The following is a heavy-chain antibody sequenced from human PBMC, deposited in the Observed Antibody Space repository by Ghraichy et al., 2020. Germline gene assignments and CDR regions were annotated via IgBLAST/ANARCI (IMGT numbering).Heavy chain of an antibody. J-gene: IGHJ6*02. Sequence: GVLNISCAASGFTVSSNYMSWVRQAPGKGLEWVSVIYSGGSTYYADSVKGRFTISRDNSKNTLYLQMNSLRAEDTAVYYCARDLAAQDYCTNGVCNYYYYGMDVWGQGTTVTVSS. CDR3: ARDLAAQDYCTNGVCNYYYYGMDV. V-gene: IGHV3-66*01. CDR2: IYSGGST. CDR1: GFTVSSNY. D-gene: IGHD2-8*01.